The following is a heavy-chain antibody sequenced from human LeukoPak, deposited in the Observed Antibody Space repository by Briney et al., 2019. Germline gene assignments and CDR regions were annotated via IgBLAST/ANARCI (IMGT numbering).Heavy chain of an antibody. V-gene: IGHV4-34*01. CDR3: ARGLGVVVAATNNWFDP. Sequence: SETLSLTCAVSGGSFSGYYWSWIRQPPGKGLEWIGEINHSGSTNYNPSLKSRVTISVDTSKNQFSLKLSSVTAADTAVYYCARGLGVVVAATNNWFDPWGQGTLVTVSS. CDR2: INHSGST. CDR1: GGSFSGYY. J-gene: IGHJ5*02. D-gene: IGHD2-15*01.